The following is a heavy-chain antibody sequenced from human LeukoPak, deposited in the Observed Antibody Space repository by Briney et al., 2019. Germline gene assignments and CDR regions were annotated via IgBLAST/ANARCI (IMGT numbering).Heavy chain of an antibody. CDR2: INHSGST. CDR1: GGPFSGYY. Sequence: PSETLSLTCAVYGGPFSGYYWSWIRQPPGKGLEWIGEINHSGSTNYNPSLKSRVTISVDTSKNQFSLKLSSVTAADTAVYYCARGSGPDYWGQGTLVTVSS. V-gene: IGHV4-34*01. CDR3: ARGSGPDY. J-gene: IGHJ4*02.